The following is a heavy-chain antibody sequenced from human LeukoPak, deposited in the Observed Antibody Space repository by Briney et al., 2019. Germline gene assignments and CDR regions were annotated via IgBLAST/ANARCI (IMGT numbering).Heavy chain of an antibody. CDR2: ISAYNGNT. V-gene: IGHV1-18*01. CDR3: ARDLGAARRFATKPMDV. J-gene: IGHJ6*02. Sequence: ASVKVSCMASGYTFTSYGISWVRQAPGQGLEWMGWISAYNGNTNYAQKLQGRVTMTTDTSTSTAYMELRSLRSDDTAVYYCARDLGAARRFATKPMDVWGQGTTVTVSS. D-gene: IGHD6-6*01. CDR1: GYTFTSYG.